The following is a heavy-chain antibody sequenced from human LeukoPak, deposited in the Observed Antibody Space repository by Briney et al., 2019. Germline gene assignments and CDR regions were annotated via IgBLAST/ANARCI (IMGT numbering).Heavy chain of an antibody. D-gene: IGHD2-2*01. CDR1: GGSISSSSYY. Sequence: PSETLSLSCTVSGGSISSSSYYWGWIRQPPGKGLEWIGSIYYSGSTYYNPSLKSRVTISVDTSKNQFSLKLSSVTAADTAVYYCAREWGSTPNWFDPWGQGTLVTVSS. V-gene: IGHV4-39*07. CDR3: AREWGSTPNWFDP. J-gene: IGHJ5*02. CDR2: IYYSGST.